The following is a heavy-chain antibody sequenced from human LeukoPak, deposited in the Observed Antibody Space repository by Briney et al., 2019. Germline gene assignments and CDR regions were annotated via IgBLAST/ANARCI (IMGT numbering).Heavy chain of an antibody. CDR2: IYSGGST. CDR1: GFTVSSNY. Sequence: GGSLRLSCAASGFTVSSNYMSWVRQATGKGLEWVSVIYSGGSTYYADSVKGRFTISRENSKNTLYLQMNSLRAEDTAVYYCARAAYDFWSGSPYYFDYWGQGTLVTVSS. CDR3: ARAAYDFWSGSPYYFDY. D-gene: IGHD3-3*01. V-gene: IGHV3-53*01. J-gene: IGHJ4*02.